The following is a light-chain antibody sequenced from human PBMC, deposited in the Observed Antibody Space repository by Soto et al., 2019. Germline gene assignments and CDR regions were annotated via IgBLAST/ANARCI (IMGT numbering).Light chain of an antibody. CDR1: SSDVGGYNY. J-gene: IGLJ1*01. CDR3: SSYAGSNTYV. CDR2: EVS. Sequence: QSALTQPPSASGSPGQSVTISCTGTSSDVGGYNYVSWYQLHPGKAPKLMIFEVSRRPSGVPDRFSGSKSGNTASLTVSGLQAEDEADYYCSSYAGSNTYVFGTGTKVTV. V-gene: IGLV2-8*01.